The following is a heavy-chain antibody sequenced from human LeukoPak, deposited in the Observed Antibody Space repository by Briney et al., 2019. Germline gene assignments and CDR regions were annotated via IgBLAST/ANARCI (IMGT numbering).Heavy chain of an antibody. CDR3: AREGGPYRPLDY. CDR2: VNLQGST. Sequence: QVQLQESGPGLVKPSGTLSPTCGVSGGSITSTNYWTWVRQPPGKGLEWIGEVNLQGSTNYNPSLMGRVAISVDMSENHISLQLTSVTAADTAVYYCAREGGPYRPLDYSGQGTLVTVSS. J-gene: IGHJ4*02. CDR1: GGSITSTNY. V-gene: IGHV4-4*02.